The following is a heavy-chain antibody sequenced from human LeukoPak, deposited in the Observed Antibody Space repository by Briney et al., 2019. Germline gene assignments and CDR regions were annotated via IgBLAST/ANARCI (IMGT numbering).Heavy chain of an antibody. V-gene: IGHV3-43*02. J-gene: IGHJ4*02. CDR3: AKDRRHGYNYNYFDY. CDR1: GFTFDDYA. D-gene: IGHD5-24*01. Sequence: GGSLRLSCAASGFTFDDYAMHWVRQAPGKGLEWVSLISGDGGSTYYADSVKGRFTISRGNSKNSLYLQMNSLRTEDTALYYCAKDRRHGYNYNYFDYWGQGTLVTVSS. CDR2: ISGDGGST.